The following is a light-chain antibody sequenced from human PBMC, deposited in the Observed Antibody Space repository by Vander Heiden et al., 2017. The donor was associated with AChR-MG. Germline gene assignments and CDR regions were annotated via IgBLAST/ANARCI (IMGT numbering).Light chain of an antibody. Sequence: HSVLTQPLPASGTPVQTVTIACSGSSSNIGSNTVNWYQQLPGTAPKLLIDDSNRQPSGVPDRFSGSKSGTSASLAISGLQSEDEADYYCAAWDDGLNGQVFGTGTKVTVL. V-gene: IGLV1-44*01. CDR3: AAWDDGLNGQV. CDR2: DSN. CDR1: SSNIGSNT. J-gene: IGLJ1*01.